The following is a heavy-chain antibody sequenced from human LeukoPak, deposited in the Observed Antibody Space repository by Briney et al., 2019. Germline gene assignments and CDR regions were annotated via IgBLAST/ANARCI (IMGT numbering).Heavy chain of an antibody. J-gene: IGHJ6*04. D-gene: IGHD6-19*01. CDR1: GFTFSDYY. Sequence: GGSLRLSCAASGFTFSDYYVSWIRQAPGKGLEWVSYISSSSSYTNYADSVKGRFTISRDNAKNSLYLQMNSLRAEDTAVYYCARGHYKAVAGNGMDVWGKGTTVTVSS. CDR3: ARGHYKAVAGNGMDV. V-gene: IGHV3-11*06. CDR2: ISSSSSYT.